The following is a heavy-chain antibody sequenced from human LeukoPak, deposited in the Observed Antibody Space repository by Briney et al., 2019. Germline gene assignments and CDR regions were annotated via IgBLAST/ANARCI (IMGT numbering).Heavy chain of an antibody. J-gene: IGHJ4*02. CDR1: GFTFSSYG. CDR2: ISYDGSNK. Sequence: GGSLRLSCAASGFTFSSYGMHWVRQAPGKGLEWVAVISYDGSNKYYADSVEGRFTISRDNSKNTLYLQMNSLRAEDTAVYYCAKDPSWRWLQHRYFNYWGQGTLVTVSS. D-gene: IGHD5-24*01. V-gene: IGHV3-30*18. CDR3: AKDPSWRWLQHRYFNY.